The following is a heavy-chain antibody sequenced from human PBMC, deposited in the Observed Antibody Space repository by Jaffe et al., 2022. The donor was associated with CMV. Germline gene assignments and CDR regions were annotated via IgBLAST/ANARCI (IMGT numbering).Heavy chain of an antibody. CDR1: GYTLTELS. J-gene: IGHJ4*02. CDR2: FDPEDGET. D-gene: IGHD6-13*01. Sequence: QVQLVQSGAEVKKPGASVKVSCKVSGYTLTELSMHWVRQAPGKGLEWMGGFDPEDGETIYAQKFQGRVTMTEDTSTDTAYMELSSLRSEDTAVYYCATEPVAAAGTFPRPGTRGLGYWGQGTLVTVSS. CDR3: ATEPVAAAGTFPRPGTRGLGY. V-gene: IGHV1-24*01.